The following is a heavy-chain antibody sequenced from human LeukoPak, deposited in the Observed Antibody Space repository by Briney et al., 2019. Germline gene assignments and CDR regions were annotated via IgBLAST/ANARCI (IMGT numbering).Heavy chain of an antibody. D-gene: IGHD3-10*01. CDR2: ISWNSGSI. V-gene: IGHV3-9*01. CDR3: AKDRLHYYGSGTNFDY. Sequence: PGGSLRLSCAASGFTFDDYAMHWVRQVPGKGLEWVSGISWNSGSIGYADSVKGRFTISRDNAKNSLYLQMNSLRAEDTALYYCAKDRLHYYGSGTNFDYWGQGTLVTVSS. CDR1: GFTFDDYA. J-gene: IGHJ4*02.